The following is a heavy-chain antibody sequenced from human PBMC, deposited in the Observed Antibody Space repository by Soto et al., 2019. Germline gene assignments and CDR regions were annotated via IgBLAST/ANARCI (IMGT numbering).Heavy chain of an antibody. D-gene: IGHD2-15*01. J-gene: IGHJ4*02. CDR2: TYHSGST. CDR1: GGSISSGGYS. Sequence: SETLSLTCAFSGGSISSGGYSLSWIRQPPGKGLEWIGYTYHSGSTYYNPSLKSRVTISVDRSKNQFSLKLSSVTAADTAVYYCARGQVVAAQHWGQGTPVTVSS. CDR3: ARGQVVAAQH. V-gene: IGHV4-30-2*01.